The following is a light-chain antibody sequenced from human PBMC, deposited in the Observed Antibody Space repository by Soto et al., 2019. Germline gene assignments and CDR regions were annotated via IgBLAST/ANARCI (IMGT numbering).Light chain of an antibody. J-gene: IGLJ1*01. V-gene: IGLV2-14*03. CDR3: SSYAGGYYL. CDR2: GVS. CDR1: SSDVGNYNY. Sequence: QSVLAQPAPGSGSPGQSITISCTGTSSDVGNYNYVSWYQQHPGKAPKLMIFGVSNRLSGVSDRFSGSKSGNTASLTISGLQAEDEADYQCSSYAGGYYLFGTGTKVTVL.